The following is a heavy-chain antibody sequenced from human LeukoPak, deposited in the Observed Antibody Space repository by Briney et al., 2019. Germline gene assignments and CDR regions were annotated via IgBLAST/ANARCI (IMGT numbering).Heavy chain of an antibody. J-gene: IGHJ3*02. V-gene: IGHV3-30-3*01. D-gene: IGHD2-21*02. CDR2: ISYDGSNK. CDR1: GFTFSSYA. CDR3: ARDRWIVVVTAIAGEVGAFDI. Sequence: PGGSLRLSCAASGFTFSSYAMHWVRQAPGKGLEWVAVISYDGSNKYYADSVKGRFTISRDNSKNTPYLQMNSLRAEDTAVYYCARDRWIVVVTAIAGEVGAFDIWGQGTMVTVSS.